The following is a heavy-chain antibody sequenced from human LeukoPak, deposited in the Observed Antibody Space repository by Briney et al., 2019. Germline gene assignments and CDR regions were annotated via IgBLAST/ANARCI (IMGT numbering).Heavy chain of an antibody. V-gene: IGHV3-7*02. J-gene: IGHJ4*02. Sequence: GGSLRLSCAASGFPFTSYWMRWVRQAPGKGLEWVATIKEDGSEKYYVDSVKGRFTISRDNARSSLYLQMNSLRAEDTAVYYCLNGGWYWAFWGQGTLVTVSS. CDR3: LNGGWYWAF. CDR1: GFPFTSYW. D-gene: IGHD6-19*01. CDR2: IKEDGSEK.